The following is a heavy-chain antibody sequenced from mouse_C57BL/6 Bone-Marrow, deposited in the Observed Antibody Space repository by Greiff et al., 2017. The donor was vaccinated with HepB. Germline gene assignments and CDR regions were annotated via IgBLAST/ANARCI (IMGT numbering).Heavy chain of an antibody. D-gene: IGHD3-2*02. J-gene: IGHJ3*01. Sequence: VQLQQSGPELVKPGASVKISCKASGYAFSSSWMNWVKQRPGTGLEWIGRIYPGDGDTNYNGKFKGKATLTADKSSSTAYMQLSSLTSEDSAVYFCARFEQLRAWFAYWGQGTLVTVSA. CDR2: IYPGDGDT. CDR3: ARFEQLRAWFAY. V-gene: IGHV1-82*01. CDR1: GYAFSSSW.